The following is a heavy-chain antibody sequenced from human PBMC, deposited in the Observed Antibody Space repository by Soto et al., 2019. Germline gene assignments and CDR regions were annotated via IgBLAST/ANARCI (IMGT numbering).Heavy chain of an antibody. CDR1: GFSFNTYV. Sequence: PGGSLRLSCTDSGFSFNTYVMDWVRQAPGKGLEWVARILYDGSKEYYAAPVKGRFTISRDNSKSTLYLQMDSLRVEDTAVYYCAKGLALMADHWGQGT. CDR2: ILYDGSKE. J-gene: IGHJ4*02. D-gene: IGHD2-21*01. CDR3: AKGLALMADH. V-gene: IGHV3-30*18.